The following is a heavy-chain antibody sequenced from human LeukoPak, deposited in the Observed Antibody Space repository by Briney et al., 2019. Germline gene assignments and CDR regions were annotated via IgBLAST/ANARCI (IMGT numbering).Heavy chain of an antibody. V-gene: IGHV5-51*01. CDR1: GYTFNTHW. D-gene: IGHD3-22*01. CDR3: ARRGYYDTTAFDL. CDR2: IHPTDSDT. J-gene: IGHJ3*01. Sequence: PGESLKISCEGSGYTFNTHWIGWVCQMPGKGLEWMGIIHPTDSDTKYSPAFQGQVTTSADRSITTAYLQWSSLKASDTAMYYCARRGYYDTTAFDLWGQGTMVTVSP.